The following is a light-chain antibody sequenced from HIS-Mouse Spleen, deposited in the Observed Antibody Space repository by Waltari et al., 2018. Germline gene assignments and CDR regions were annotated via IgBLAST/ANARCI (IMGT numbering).Light chain of an antibody. Sequence: DIVMTQSPDSLAVSLGERATINCKSSQSVLYSSNNKNYLVWYQQKPGQPPKLLIYWASTRESGVPDRFSGSGSGTDFTLTISSLQAEDVAVYYCQQYYSTPRYTFGQGTKLEIK. CDR3: QQYYSTPRYT. J-gene: IGKJ2*01. CDR1: QSVLYSSNNKNY. V-gene: IGKV4-1*01. CDR2: WAS.